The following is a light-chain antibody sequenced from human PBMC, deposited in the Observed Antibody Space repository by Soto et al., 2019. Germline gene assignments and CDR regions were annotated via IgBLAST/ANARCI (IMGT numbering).Light chain of an antibody. J-gene: IGKJ4*01. V-gene: IGKV3-15*01. CDR3: QQYENWPPVT. Sequence: IVMTQSPATLSVSPGERATLSCRASLHIRRSLAWYQQRPGQPPRLLIYNSYTRATGIAARFSGSGSGTDFTLTISSLQVEDFAVYFCQQYENWPPVTFGRGTKVEIK. CDR2: NSY. CDR1: LHIRRS.